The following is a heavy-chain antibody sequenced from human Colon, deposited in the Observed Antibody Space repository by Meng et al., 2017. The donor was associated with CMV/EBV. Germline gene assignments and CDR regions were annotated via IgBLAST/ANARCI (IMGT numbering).Heavy chain of an antibody. CDR3: AKNTYYYDNSGPPTYFDL. CDR1: TFSSYA. Sequence: TFSSYAMGWVRQAPRKGLEWVSGLSSGGGSKYYADSVKGRFTISRDNSKNTLYLQMNSLRVEDTAVYYCAKNTYYYDNSGPPTYFDLWGRGTLVTVSS. D-gene: IGHD3-22*01. J-gene: IGHJ2*01. V-gene: IGHV3-23*01. CDR2: LSSGGGSK.